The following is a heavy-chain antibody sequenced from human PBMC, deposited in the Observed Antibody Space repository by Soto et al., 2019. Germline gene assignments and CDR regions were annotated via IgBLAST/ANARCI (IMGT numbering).Heavy chain of an antibody. Sequence: QVQLVQSGAEVKKPGSSVKVSCKASGGTFSSYAISWVRQAPGQGLEWMGWISAYNANTNYAQKLQGRVTMTTDTSTSTSYMELRSLRSDDTAVYLCARDRLGATGDYWGQGTLVTVSS. V-gene: IGHV1-18*01. D-gene: IGHD1-26*01. J-gene: IGHJ4*02. CDR3: ARDRLGATGDY. CDR1: GGTFSSYA. CDR2: ISAYNANT.